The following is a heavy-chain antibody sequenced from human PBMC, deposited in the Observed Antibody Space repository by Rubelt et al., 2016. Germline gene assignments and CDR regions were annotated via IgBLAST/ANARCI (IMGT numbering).Heavy chain of an antibody. V-gene: IGHV5-10-1*03. CDR1: GYSFSSYW. D-gene: IGHD3-10*01. CDR2: IDPSDSYT. J-gene: IGHJ4*02. Sequence: EVQLVQSGAEVKKPGESLRISCKGSGYSFSSYWISWVRQMPGKGLEWMGRIDPSDSYTNYSPSFQGHVTISADKSITTAYLQWSSLKASDTAMYYCASGDYYDSGRDYWGQGTLVTVSS. CDR3: ASGDYYDSGRDY.